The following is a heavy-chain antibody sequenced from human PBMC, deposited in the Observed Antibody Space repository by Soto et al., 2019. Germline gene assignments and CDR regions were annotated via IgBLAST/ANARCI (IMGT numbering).Heavy chain of an antibody. J-gene: IGHJ4*02. D-gene: IGHD2-21*02. Sequence: GESLKISCKGSGYSFSTYWIGWVRQMPGKGLEWMGIIYPGDSDTRYSPSFQGQGTISADKSNSTAYLQWSSLKASDTAMYYCARVGCQGDCAMYYFDYWGQGTLVTVSS. V-gene: IGHV5-51*01. CDR3: ARVGCQGDCAMYYFDY. CDR1: GYSFSTYW. CDR2: IYPGDSDT.